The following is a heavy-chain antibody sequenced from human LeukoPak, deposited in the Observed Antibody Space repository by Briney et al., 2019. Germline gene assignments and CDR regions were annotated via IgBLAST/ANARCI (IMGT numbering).Heavy chain of an antibody. D-gene: IGHD6-13*01. J-gene: IGHJ4*02. Sequence: SETLSLTCTVSGGSIINGGYYWSWIRQPPGKGLEWIGHIYHSGSTYYNPSLKSRVTISVDRSKNQFSLKLSSVTAADTAVYYCARDAAKAQLAYFDYWGQGTLVTVSS. V-gene: IGHV4-30-2*01. CDR3: ARDAAKAQLAYFDY. CDR2: IYHSGST. CDR1: GGSIINGGYY.